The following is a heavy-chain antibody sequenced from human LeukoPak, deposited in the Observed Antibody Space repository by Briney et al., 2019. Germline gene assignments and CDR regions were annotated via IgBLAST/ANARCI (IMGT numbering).Heavy chain of an antibody. D-gene: IGHD4-23*01. J-gene: IGHJ4*02. CDR3: ARTDARTNSVDY. V-gene: IGHV1-18*01. CDR1: GYTFNLYG. CDR2: ISAYDGKT. Sequence: ASVNVSCKASGYTFNLYGFNWVRQAPGQGLEWMGWISAYDGKTSFAQRLQGRLTMTADTSTSTAYMQLRSLASDETAMYYCARTDARTNSVDYWGQGTLVTVSS.